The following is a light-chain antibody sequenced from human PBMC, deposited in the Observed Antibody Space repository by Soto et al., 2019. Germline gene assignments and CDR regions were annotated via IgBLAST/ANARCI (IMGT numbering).Light chain of an antibody. CDR2: GAS. V-gene: IGKV3-15*01. CDR3: QQYNKWPRT. J-gene: IGKJ1*01. CDR1: QSVSSN. Sequence: EIVMTQSPATLSVSPGERATLSCRASQSVSSNLAWYQQKPGQAPRLLIHGASSRATGIPARFSGSGSGTEFTLTISSLQSEDFAVYYCQQYNKWPRTFGQGTKVDIK.